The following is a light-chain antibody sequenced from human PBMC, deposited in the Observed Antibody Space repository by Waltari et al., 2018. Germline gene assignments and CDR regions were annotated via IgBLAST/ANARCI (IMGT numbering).Light chain of an antibody. V-gene: IGLV4-69*01. CDR2: VNSDGSH. CDR1: SGHSSNV. Sequence: QLVLTQSPSASASLGASVKLTCTLSSGHSSNVIAWLQQQPEKGPRYLMQVNSDGSHSKGDGLRGRFSGSSSGAARYLTISSLKSEDEADYYCQTGGHGTWVFGGGTKLTVL. J-gene: IGLJ3*02. CDR3: QTGGHGTWV.